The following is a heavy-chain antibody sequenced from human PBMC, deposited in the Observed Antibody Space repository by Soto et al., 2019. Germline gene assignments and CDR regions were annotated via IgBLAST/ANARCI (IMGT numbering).Heavy chain of an antibody. D-gene: IGHD2-15*01. J-gene: IGHJ6*02. CDR1: GGTFSSYT. Sequence: GASVKVSCTASGGTFSSYTISWVRQAPGQGLEWMGRIIPILGIANYAQKFQGRVTITADKSTSTAYMELSSLRSEDTAVYYCAREGGVVAATPDYYYGMDVWGQGTTVTVS. V-gene: IGHV1-69*04. CDR3: AREGGVVAATPDYYYGMDV. CDR2: IIPILGIA.